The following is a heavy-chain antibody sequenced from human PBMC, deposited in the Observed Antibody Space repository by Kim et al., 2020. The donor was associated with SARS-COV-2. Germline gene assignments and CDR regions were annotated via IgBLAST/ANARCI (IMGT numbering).Heavy chain of an antibody. Sequence: SETLSLTCIVSGGSISGYYCSWIRQPPGKGLEWIGYIYYSGSTSYNPFLKSRVTISADMSKNQFSLKLSSVTAADTAVYYCARDSFAGYMDVWGKGTTVTVSS. CDR1: GGSISGYY. CDR2: IYYSGST. CDR3: ARDSFAGYMDV. D-gene: IGHD2-2*03. V-gene: IGHV4-59*01. J-gene: IGHJ6*04.